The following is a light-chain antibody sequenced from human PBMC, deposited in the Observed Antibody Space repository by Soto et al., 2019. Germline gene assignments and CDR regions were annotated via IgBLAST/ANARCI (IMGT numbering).Light chain of an antibody. CDR2: GAS. Sequence: ENVLTQSPGTLSLSPGERATLSCRASHRVSSNSLAWYQQKPGQAPRLLIFGASNWAAGIPDRFSGSGSGTDFTLTIDRLEPEDFAVYYCQHYNSYSEAFGQGTKVELK. J-gene: IGKJ1*01. V-gene: IGKV3-20*01. CDR1: HRVSSNS. CDR3: QHYNSYSEA.